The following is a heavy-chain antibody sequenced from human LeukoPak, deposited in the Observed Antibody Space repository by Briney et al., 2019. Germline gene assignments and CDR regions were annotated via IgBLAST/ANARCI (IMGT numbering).Heavy chain of an antibody. D-gene: IGHD1-26*01. Sequence: AETLSLTCTVSGGSISSYYCSWMRQLRGEGREWIGYIYYRGSTNYNPSLKSRVTIPVDTSKNQFSLKLSSVTAADTAVYYCARVGATDNSYYYYMDVWGKGTTVTVSS. CDR1: GGSISSYY. V-gene: IGHV4-59*01. CDR2: IYYRGST. J-gene: IGHJ6*03. CDR3: ARVGATDNSYYYYMDV.